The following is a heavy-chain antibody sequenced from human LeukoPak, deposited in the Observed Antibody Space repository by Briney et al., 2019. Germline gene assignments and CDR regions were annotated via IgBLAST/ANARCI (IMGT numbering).Heavy chain of an antibody. CDR2: IKQDGSEK. J-gene: IGHJ6*03. CDR3: ARDRRGVGYRPQYYYYYYMDV. CDR1: GFTFSNSW. D-gene: IGHD5-24*01. V-gene: IGHV3-7*01. Sequence: PGGSLRLSCAASGFTFSNSWMSWVRQAPGKGLVWVASIKQDGSEKYYVDSVKGRFTISRDNAKNSLYLQMNSLRAEDTALYYCARDRRGVGYRPQYYYYYYMDVWGKGTTVTVSS.